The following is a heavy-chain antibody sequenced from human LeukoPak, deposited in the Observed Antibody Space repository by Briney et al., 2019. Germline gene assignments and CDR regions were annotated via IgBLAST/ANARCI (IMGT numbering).Heavy chain of an antibody. CDR1: GGSISSYY. CDR3: ARDRDGSGISI. CDR2: IYYSGST. V-gene: IGHV4-59*01. Sequence: SETLSLTCTVSGGSISSYYWSWIRQPPGKGLEWIGYIYYSGSTNYNPSLKSRVTISVDTSKNQFSLKLSSVTAADTAAYYCARDRDGSGISIWGQGTMVTVSS. D-gene: IGHD3-10*01. J-gene: IGHJ3*02.